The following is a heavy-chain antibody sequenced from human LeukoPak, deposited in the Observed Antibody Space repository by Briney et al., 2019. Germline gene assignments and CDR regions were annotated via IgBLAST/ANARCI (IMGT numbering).Heavy chain of an antibody. D-gene: IGHD3-22*01. V-gene: IGHV3-48*03. J-gene: IGHJ4*02. Sequence: GGSLRLSCAASGFTLSSYEMNWVRRAPGKGLEWVSYISSSASTTHYADSVMGRFTTSRDNAKNSLYLQTNRLRAEDTALYYCARARNDYDSNGFSFLDYWGQGTLVTVSS. CDR3: ARARNDYDSNGFSFLDY. CDR2: ISSSASTT. CDR1: GFTLSSYE.